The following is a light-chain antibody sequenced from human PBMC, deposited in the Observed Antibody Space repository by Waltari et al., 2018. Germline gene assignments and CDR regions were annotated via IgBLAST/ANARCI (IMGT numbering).Light chain of an antibody. CDR3: HSRDTSSTRV. J-gene: IGLJ2*01. CDR2: GQN. CDR1: SPRRFY. Sequence: SSELTQDPSVSVALGQTVRITCQGDSPRRFYASWYQQRPGQAPILVLYGQNNRPSGIPDRFSGSTSGNTASLTITGAQAEDEADYYCHSRDTSSTRVFGGGTRLTV. V-gene: IGLV3-19*01.